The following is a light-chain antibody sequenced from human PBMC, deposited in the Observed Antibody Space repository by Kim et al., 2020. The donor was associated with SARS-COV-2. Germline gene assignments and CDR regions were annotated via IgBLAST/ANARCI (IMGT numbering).Light chain of an antibody. J-gene: IGKJ3*01. CDR3: QQYDNLPPF. CDR2: DAS. V-gene: IGKV1-33*01. CDR1: QDINNY. Sequence: DIQMTPSPSSLSASIGDRVTITCRASQDINNYLNWYQQKPGKAPKLLIYDASNLETGVPSRFSGSGSGTDLTLTISSLQPDDVSTYYCQQYDNLPPFFGPGTKVDIK.